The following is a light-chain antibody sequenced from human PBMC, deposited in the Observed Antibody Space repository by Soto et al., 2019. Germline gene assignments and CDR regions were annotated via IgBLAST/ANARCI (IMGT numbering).Light chain of an antibody. J-gene: IGLJ3*02. CDR2: GNS. Sequence: QSVLTQPPSVSGAPGQRVTISCTESSSNIGAGYDVHWYQQLPGTAPKLLIYGNSNRPSGVPDRFSGSKSGTSASPAITGLQADDEADYYCQSYDSSLSGWVFGGGTKLTVL. CDR1: SSNIGAGYD. CDR3: QSYDSSLSGWV. V-gene: IGLV1-40*01.